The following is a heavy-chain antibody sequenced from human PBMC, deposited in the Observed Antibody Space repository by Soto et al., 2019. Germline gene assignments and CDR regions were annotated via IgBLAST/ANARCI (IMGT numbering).Heavy chain of an antibody. CDR3: AREGALKPFYS. V-gene: IGHV3-21*01. CDR2: ISGTGVYI. Sequence: GGSLRLSCVASGFTFSNYNMNWVRQAPGKGLEWVSLISGTGVYIHYADAVKGRFTISRDNAKSSVYLQMNSLRAEDTAAYYCAREGALKPFYSWGQGALVTVSS. CDR1: GFTFSNYN. J-gene: IGHJ5*01.